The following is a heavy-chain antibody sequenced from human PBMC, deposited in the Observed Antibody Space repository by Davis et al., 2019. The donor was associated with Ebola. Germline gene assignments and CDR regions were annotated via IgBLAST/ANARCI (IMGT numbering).Heavy chain of an antibody. J-gene: IGHJ5*02. CDR3: ARDQDYDFWSGPQNWFAP. CDR1: GFTFNHFA. D-gene: IGHD3-3*01. Sequence: GESLKISCAASGFTFNHFAMSWVRQAPGKGLEWVSVISGSGNFTYYAHSVEGRFTISRDNSKSTLYLQMNSLRDEDTAVYYCARDQDYDFWSGPQNWFAPWGQGTLVTVSS. V-gene: IGHV3-23*01. CDR2: ISGSGNFT.